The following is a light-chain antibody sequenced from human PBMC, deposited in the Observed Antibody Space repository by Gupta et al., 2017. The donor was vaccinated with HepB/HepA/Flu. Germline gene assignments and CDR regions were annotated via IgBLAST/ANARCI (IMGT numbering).Light chain of an antibody. CDR1: SSDVGGYNY. Sequence: QSALTQPRSVSGSPGQSVTISCTGTSSDVGGYNYVSWYQHHPGKAPKLMIYHVSERPSGVPDRFSGSRSGYTASLTISGLQADDEADYYCCSFAGSYTVVFGGGTKLT. CDR3: CSFAGSYTVV. V-gene: IGLV2-11*01. CDR2: HVS. J-gene: IGLJ2*01.